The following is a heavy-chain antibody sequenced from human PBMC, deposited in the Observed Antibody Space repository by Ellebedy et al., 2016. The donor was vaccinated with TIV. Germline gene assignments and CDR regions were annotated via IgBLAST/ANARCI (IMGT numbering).Heavy chain of an antibody. CDR1: ADSIASGDYY. CDR3: ARGQFDFYYGSGRFDN. V-gene: IGHV4-30-4*01. CDR2: IYYSGTT. J-gene: IGHJ4*02. Sequence: SETLSLXXLVFADSIASGDYYWSCFRQPPGKGPVWIGYIYYSGTTYYNPSLRGRSSISVDTSKNQFSLRLRSVTAADTTVYYCARGQFDFYYGSGRFDNWGQGTLVTVS. D-gene: IGHD3-10*01.